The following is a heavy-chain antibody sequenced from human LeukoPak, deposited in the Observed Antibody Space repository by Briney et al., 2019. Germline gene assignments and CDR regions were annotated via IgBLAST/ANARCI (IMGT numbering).Heavy chain of an antibody. J-gene: IGHJ4*02. CDR2: ISGSGGST. V-gene: IGHV3-23*01. CDR1: GFTFSSYA. D-gene: IGHD6-6*01. Sequence: GSLRLSCAASGFTFSSYAMSWVRQAPGKGLEWVSAISGSGGSTYYADSAKGRFTISRDNSKNTLYLQMNSLRAEDTAVYYCAKDHLYSSSSYFDYWGQGTLVTVSS. CDR3: AKDHLYSSSSYFDY.